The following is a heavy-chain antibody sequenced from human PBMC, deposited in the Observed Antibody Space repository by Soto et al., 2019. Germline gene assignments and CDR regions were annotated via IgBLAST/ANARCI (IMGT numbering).Heavy chain of an antibody. D-gene: IGHD5-18*01. CDR3: VNWNGAYGYYNCFDS. Sequence: AGSLSLSCSASGFTFRCYAIHWVRLAPWTGLEYVSALSGDGRSTYYADSVKGRFTVFRDNSKNTLFFQMSSLRVEATAVYYCVNWNGAYGYYNCFDSWGQGIQVTVSS. CDR2: LSGDGRST. J-gene: IGHJ5*01. V-gene: IGHV3-64D*06. CDR1: GFTFRCYA.